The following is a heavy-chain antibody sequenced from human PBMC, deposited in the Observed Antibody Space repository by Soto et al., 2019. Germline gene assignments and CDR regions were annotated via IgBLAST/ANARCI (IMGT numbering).Heavy chain of an antibody. CDR1: DASISSSSYF. J-gene: IGHJ4*02. D-gene: IGHD3-22*01. Sequence: PSVTLSLTCTVSDASISSSSYFWAWIRQPPGKGPEWIATIYYSGSTYYNPSLKSRVTMSVDTSKNQFSLKLSSVTAADTAVYYCARHGDYSTGYYYPFDYWCQGTRVTVSS. CDR2: IYYSGST. CDR3: ARHGDYSTGYYYPFDY. V-gene: IGHV4-39*01.